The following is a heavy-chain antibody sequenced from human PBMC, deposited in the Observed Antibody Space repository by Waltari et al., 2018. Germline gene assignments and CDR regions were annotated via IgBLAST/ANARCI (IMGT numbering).Heavy chain of an antibody. Sequence: EVQLVETGGGSIQPGGSLRLSCAASGLTVSNNYMSWVRQAPGKGLEGVSVIYSGGTKHYADSVKGRFTISRDNSKNTLYLKMNSLRAEDTAVYYCATSPSRSFWGQGTLVTVSS. J-gene: IGHJ4*02. CDR1: GLTVSNNY. V-gene: IGHV3-53*02. CDR3: ATSPSRSF. CDR2: IYSGGTK.